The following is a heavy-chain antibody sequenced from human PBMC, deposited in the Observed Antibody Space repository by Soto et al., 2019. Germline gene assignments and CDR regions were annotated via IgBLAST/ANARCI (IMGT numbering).Heavy chain of an antibody. V-gene: IGHV1-18*01. CDR1: GYTFTSYG. J-gene: IGHJ4*02. CDR2: ISAYNGNT. Sequence: QVQLVQSGAEVKKPGASVKVSCKASGYTFTSYGISWVRQVPGQGLEWMGWISAYNGNTNYAQKFQGRVTMTTDTSTTTAYMELRGLRSDDTAVYYCARVPRDGYNYVLPWGQGTLVIVSS. D-gene: IGHD5-12*01. CDR3: ARVPRDGYNYVLP.